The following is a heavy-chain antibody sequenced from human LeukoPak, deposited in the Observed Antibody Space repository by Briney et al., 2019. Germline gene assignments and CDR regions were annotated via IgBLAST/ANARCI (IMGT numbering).Heavy chain of an antibody. CDR3: ARGGHHDGSAYYPKGFDY. CDR2: INSDGSST. J-gene: IGHJ4*02. CDR1: GFTFSSYW. D-gene: IGHD3-22*01. Sequence: QPGGSLRLSCAASGFTFSSYWMHWVRQAPGKGLVWVSRINSDGSSTTYADSVKGRFTISRDNAKNTLYLQMNSLRAEDTAVYYCARGGHHDGSAYYPKGFDYWGQGTLVTVSS. V-gene: IGHV3-74*03.